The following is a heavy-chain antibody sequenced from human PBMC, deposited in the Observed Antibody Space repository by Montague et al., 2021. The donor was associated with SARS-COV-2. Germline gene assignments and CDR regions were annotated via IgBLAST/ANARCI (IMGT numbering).Heavy chain of an antibody. D-gene: IGHD2-2*03. Sequence: SLRLSCAASGFTFSNYPMHWVRQAAGRGLEWVAVISYYARNTFHADSVKGRFTISRDNSRDTLYLQMHSLRPEDTAVYYCERDWIWGIPDYFDYWGQGTLVTVSS. J-gene: IGHJ4*02. CDR2: ISYYARNT. CDR3: ERDWIWGIPDYFDY. V-gene: IGHV3-30*04. CDR1: GFTFSNYP.